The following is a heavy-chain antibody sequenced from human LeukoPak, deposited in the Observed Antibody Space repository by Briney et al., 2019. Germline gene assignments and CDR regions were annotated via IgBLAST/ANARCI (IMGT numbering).Heavy chain of an antibody. CDR3: AKGTMIVVATD. CDR1: GFIFSSYA. D-gene: IGHD3-22*01. Sequence: PGGSLRLSCAASGFIFSSYAMSWVRQAPGKGLEWVSGISGGGGSTYYADSVKGRFTISRDNSKNTLFLQMNSLRAEDTAVYYCAKGTMIVVATDWGQGTLVTVSS. J-gene: IGHJ4*02. V-gene: IGHV3-23*01. CDR2: ISGGGGST.